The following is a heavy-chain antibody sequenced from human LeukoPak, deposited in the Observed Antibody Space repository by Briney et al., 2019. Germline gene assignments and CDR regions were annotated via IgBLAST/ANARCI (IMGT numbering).Heavy chain of an antibody. CDR3: ARGFPMGVITAYYNYLDV. CDR2: IIPIFGTA. CDR1: GGTFSSYA. Sequence: SVKVSCKASGGTFSSYAISWVRQAPGQGLEWMGGIIPIFGTANYAQKFQGRVTITTDESTSTAYMELSSLRSEDTAVYYCARGFPMGVITAYYNYLDVWGKGTTVTVYS. J-gene: IGHJ6*03. V-gene: IGHV1-69*05. D-gene: IGHD3-16*02.